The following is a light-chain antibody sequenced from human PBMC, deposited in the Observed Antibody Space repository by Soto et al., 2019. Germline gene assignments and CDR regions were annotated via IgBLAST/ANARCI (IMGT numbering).Light chain of an antibody. V-gene: IGKV3-15*01. Sequence: VLTQSPGTLSLSPGERATLSCRASQTVTSNFLAWYQQKPGQAPGLLIYGASTRATGIPARFSGSGSGTEFTLTISSLQSEDFAVYYCQQYNNWPPITFGQGTRLEIK. CDR2: GAS. CDR3: QQYNNWPPIT. J-gene: IGKJ5*01. CDR1: QTVTSN.